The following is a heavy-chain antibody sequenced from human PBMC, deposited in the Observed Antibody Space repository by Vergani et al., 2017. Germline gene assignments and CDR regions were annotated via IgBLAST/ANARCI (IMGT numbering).Heavy chain of an antibody. V-gene: IGHV4-39*01. J-gene: IGHJ5*02. CDR3: ARHSTVEWLVKLGWIDP. D-gene: IGHD6-19*01. Sequence: QLQLQESGPGLVKPSATLSLTCSVSGASIRSSNYYWGWIRQPPGKGLEWIASIYYSGSTYYNPSLKSRVTISVDTSKNQFSLKLSSVTAADTAVYLWARHSTVEWLVKLGWIDPWGQGILVTVSS. CDR2: IYYSGST. CDR1: GASIRSSNYY.